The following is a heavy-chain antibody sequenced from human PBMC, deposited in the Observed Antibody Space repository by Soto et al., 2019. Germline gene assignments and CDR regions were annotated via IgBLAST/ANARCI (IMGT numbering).Heavy chain of an antibody. Sequence: QIQLVQSGAEVKKPGASVKVSCKASGYPFTGYSVGWVRQAPGQGPEWRGWTSAYSGDTYYAQRSQDRLTMTTDASTTTPYLDLRSLRSDDTAVYYCARPSGSYGDYAWSLKYWGQGTLVTVSS. CDR2: TSAYSGDT. J-gene: IGHJ4*02. CDR3: ARPSGSYGDYAWSLKY. D-gene: IGHD4-17*01. V-gene: IGHV1-18*01. CDR1: GYPFTGYS.